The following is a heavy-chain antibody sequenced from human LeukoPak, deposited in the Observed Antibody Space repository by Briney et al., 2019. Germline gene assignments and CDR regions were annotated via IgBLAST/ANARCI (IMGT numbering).Heavy chain of an antibody. D-gene: IGHD3-10*01. CDR3: ARDRGRITMVRGVMPYFDY. CDR2: INPNSGGT. V-gene: IGHV1-2*02. Sequence: ASVKVSCKASGYTFTGYYMHWVRQAPGQGLEGMGWINPNSGGTNYAQKFQGRVTMTRDTSISTAYMELSRLRSDDTAVYYCARDRGRITMVRGVMPYFDYWGQGTLVTVSS. J-gene: IGHJ4*02. CDR1: GYTFTGYY.